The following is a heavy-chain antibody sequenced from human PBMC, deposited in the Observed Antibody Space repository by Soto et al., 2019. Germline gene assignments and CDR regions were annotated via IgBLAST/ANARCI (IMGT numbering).Heavy chain of an antibody. CDR2: ISYSGST. J-gene: IGHJ4*03. V-gene: IGHV4-59*01. Sequence: SETLSLTCTVSGGSISTYYWSWIRQPPGQGLERIGYISYSGSTSYHPSLESRVTISVATSKNQFSVQLRSVPAADPTVIYCGRHQTRDGDEAHARHSWGPGPPVTAS. CDR1: GGSISTYY. D-gene: IGHD3-10*01. CDR3: GRHQTRDGDEAHARHS.